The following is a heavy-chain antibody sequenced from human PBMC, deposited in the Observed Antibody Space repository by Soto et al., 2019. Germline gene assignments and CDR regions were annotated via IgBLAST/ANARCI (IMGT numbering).Heavy chain of an antibody. D-gene: IGHD6-19*01. CDR2: INGGNGNT. CDR1: GYTFTSYA. J-gene: IGHJ4*02. Sequence: QVQLVQSGTEVKKPGASVKVSCKASGYTFTSYAMHWVRQAPGQRLEWMGWINGGNGNTKYSQKFQGRVTITTDTSASTAYMERNSLRSEDTAVYYCVRDGAVAGDSNFDYWGQGTLVTVSS. V-gene: IGHV1-3*01. CDR3: VRDGAVAGDSNFDY.